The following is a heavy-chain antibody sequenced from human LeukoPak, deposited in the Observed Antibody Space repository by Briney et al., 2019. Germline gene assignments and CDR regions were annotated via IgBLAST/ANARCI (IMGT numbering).Heavy chain of an antibody. D-gene: IGHD3-22*01. CDR2: ISGRGGST. Sequence: PGGSLRLSCAASGFPFRNYAMSWVRQAPGKGREWGSVISGRGGSTYYGDSVKGRFTISRDNSKNTLYLQMNSLRAEDTAVYYCAKGAGFYYDSSGYYRYLDFWGQGTLVSVSS. CDR3: AKGAGFYYDSSGYYRYLDF. CDR1: GFPFRNYA. J-gene: IGHJ4*02. V-gene: IGHV3-23*01.